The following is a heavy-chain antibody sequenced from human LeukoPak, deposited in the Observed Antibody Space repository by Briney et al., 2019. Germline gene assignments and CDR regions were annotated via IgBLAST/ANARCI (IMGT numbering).Heavy chain of an antibody. CDR3: AADGDYYGSGKFDY. J-gene: IGHJ4*02. D-gene: IGHD3-10*01. Sequence: TSVKVSCKASGFTFTSSAVHWVRQARGQRLEWIGWIVVGSGNTNYAQKFQERVTITRDMSTSTAYMELSSLRCEDTAVYYCAADGDYYGSGKFDYWGEKTLVTVSS. V-gene: IGHV1-58*01. CDR1: GFTFTSSA. CDR2: IVVGSGNT.